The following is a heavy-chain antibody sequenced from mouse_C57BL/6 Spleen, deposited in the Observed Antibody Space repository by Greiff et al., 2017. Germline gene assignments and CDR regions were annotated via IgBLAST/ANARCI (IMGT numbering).Heavy chain of an antibody. J-gene: IGHJ2*01. CDR1: GYTFTSYW. CDR2: INPSSGYT. V-gene: IGHV1-7*01. D-gene: IGHD1-1*01. CDR3: AKTLYGSSYGFDY. Sequence: QVQLQQSGAELAKPGASVKLSCKASGYTFTSYWMHWVKQRPGQGLEWIGYINPSSGYTKYNQKFKDKATLTADKSSSTAYMQLSSLTYEDSAVYYCAKTLYGSSYGFDYWGQGTTRTVSS.